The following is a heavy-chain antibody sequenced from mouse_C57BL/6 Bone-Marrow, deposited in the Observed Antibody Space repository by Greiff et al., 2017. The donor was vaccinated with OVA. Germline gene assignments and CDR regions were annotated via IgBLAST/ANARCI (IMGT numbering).Heavy chain of an antibody. D-gene: IGHD1-1*01. CDR3: ARYGVLRRRYFDV. CDR1: GYSITSDY. CDR2: ISYSGST. J-gene: IGHJ1*03. Sequence: EVMLVESGPGLAKPSQTLSLTCSVTGYSITSDYWNWIRKFPGNKLEYMGYISYSGSTYYNPSIKSRISITRDTSKNQYSLQLNSVTTEDTATYYCARYGVLRRRYFDVWGTGTTVTVSS. V-gene: IGHV3-8*01.